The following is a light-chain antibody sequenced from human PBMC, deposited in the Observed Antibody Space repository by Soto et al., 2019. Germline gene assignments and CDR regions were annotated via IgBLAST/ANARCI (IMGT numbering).Light chain of an antibody. Sequence: EIVMTQSPATLSVSPGERATLSCRASQSVSSSLAWYQQKPGQTPELLIYVASTRATGIPARFSGSGSGTEFTLTISSLQSEDFAVYYCQQYNVWPLTFGGGTKVEFK. CDR1: QSVSSS. J-gene: IGKJ4*01. CDR2: VAS. CDR3: QQYNVWPLT. V-gene: IGKV3-15*01.